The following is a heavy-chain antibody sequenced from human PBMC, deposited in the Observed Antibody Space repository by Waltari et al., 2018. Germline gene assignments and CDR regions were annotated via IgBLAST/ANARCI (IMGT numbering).Heavy chain of an antibody. V-gene: IGHV3-7*01. CDR2: IKKDGSEF. Sequence: DVQLVESGGGLVQPGGSLRLSCVVSGFGFSNFWMIWARQAPGKGLEVVANIKKDGSEFHYVDSVKGRFTISRDNAKKSVYLQMNSLRFEDTAVYFCVRVGEENSNSQYRWFDAWGQGSLVTVSS. CDR1: GFGFSNFW. CDR3: VRVGEENSNSQYRWFDA. J-gene: IGHJ5*02. D-gene: IGHD3-16*02.